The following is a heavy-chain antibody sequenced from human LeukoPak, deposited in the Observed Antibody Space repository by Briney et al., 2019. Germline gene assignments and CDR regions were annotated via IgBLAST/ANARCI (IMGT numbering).Heavy chain of an antibody. CDR2: IRWNGGVI. V-gene: IGHV3-9*02. CDR1: GFTSDDYA. CDR3: AKEGRYGNSFDY. Sequence: GRSLRLSCEASGFTSDDYAMHWVRQAPGKGLEWVSGIRWNGGVIGYADSVKGRFTISRDNAKNSLYLQMNSLRAEDMALYYCAKEGRYGNSFDYWGQGTLVTVSS. J-gene: IGHJ4*02. D-gene: IGHD4-23*01.